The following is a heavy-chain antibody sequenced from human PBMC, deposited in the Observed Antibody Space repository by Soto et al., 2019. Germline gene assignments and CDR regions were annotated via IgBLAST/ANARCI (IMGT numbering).Heavy chain of an antibody. D-gene: IGHD3-10*01. CDR1: GYTFTRYG. Sequence: QIQLVQSGAEVKKPGASVKVSCKASGYTFTRYGISWVRQAPGQGLEWMGWISTYNGNTKYAQKLQGRVTMTTDTATSTAYRELRSLRSDDTAVYYCARQYGSGTYYFDYWGQGTLVTVSS. CDR2: ISTYNGNT. V-gene: IGHV1-18*04. CDR3: ARQYGSGTYYFDY. J-gene: IGHJ4*02.